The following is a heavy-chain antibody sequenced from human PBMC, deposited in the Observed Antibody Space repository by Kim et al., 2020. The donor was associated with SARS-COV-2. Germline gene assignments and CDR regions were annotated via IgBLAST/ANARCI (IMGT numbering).Heavy chain of an antibody. V-gene: IGHV4-31*03. CDR3: ARSPHSLFGFAHFYY. CDR1: GDSITSGSSY. D-gene: IGHD3-16*01. Sequence: SETLSLTCTISGDSITSGSSYWSWLRQHPGKGLEWIGYVYYSGTTYYNPSLKSRATISVDTSRNQFSLNLRAVTATDTAVYYCARSPHSLFGFAHFYYWG. J-gene: IGHJ4*01. CDR2: VYYSGTT.